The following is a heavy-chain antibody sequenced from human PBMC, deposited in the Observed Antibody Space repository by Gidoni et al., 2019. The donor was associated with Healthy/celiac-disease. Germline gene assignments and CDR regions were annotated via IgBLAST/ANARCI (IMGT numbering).Heavy chain of an antibody. CDR3: ARVGFVYSSSWAELDY. CDR2: INPNSGGT. V-gene: IGHV1-2*02. Sequence: QVQLVQSGAEVKKPGASVKVSCKASGYTFTGYYMHWVRQAPGQGREWMGWINPNSGGTNYAQKFQGRVTMTRDTSISTAYMELSRLRSDDTAVYYCARVGFVYSSSWAELDYWGQGTLVTVSS. CDR1: GYTFTGYY. J-gene: IGHJ4*02. D-gene: IGHD6-13*01.